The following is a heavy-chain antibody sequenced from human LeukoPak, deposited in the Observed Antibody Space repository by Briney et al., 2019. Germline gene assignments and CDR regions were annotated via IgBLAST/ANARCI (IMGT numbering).Heavy chain of an antibody. Sequence: SETLSLTCTVSGGSISSSSYYWGWIRQPPGKGLEWIGSIYYSGSTYYNPSLKSRVTISVDTSKNQFSLKLSSVTAADTAVYYCASGYSYGLTFCRWGQGTLVTVSS. V-gene: IGHV4-39*07. CDR2: IYYSGST. J-gene: IGHJ4*02. CDR3: ASGYSYGLTFCR. CDR1: GGSISSSSYY. D-gene: IGHD5-18*01.